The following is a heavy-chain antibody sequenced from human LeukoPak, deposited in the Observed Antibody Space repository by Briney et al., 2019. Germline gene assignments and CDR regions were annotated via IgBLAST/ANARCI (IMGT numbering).Heavy chain of an antibody. J-gene: IGHJ4*02. CDR3: ARMHASGRYDDY. V-gene: IGHV4-30-4*01. D-gene: IGHD6-19*01. CDR2: IYYSGST. Sequence: QASVRGLEGIGYIYYSGSTYYNPSHKSRITISVDTSKNQFSLKLSSVTAADTAVYYCARMHASGRYDDYWGQGTLVTVSS.